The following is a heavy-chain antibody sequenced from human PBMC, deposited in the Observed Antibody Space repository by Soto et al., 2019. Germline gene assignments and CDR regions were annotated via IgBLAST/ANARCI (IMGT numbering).Heavy chain of an antibody. J-gene: IGHJ3*02. V-gene: IGHV1-69*02. CDR2: IIPILGIA. CDR1: GGTFSSYT. D-gene: IGHD6-19*01. CDR3: ARDNKAVADDAFDI. Sequence: QVQLVQSGAEVKKPGSSVKVSCKASGGTFSSYTISWLRQAPGQGLEWMGRIIPILGIANYAQNFQGRVTITADKSTSTAYMELSSLRSDSTAVYYCARDNKAVADDAFDIWGEGTMVTFSS.